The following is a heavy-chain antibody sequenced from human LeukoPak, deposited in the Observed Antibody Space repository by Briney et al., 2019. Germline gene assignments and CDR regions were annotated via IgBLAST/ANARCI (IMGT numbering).Heavy chain of an antibody. J-gene: IGHJ4*02. CDR2: MNPNSGNT. V-gene: IGHV1-8*01. Sequence: ASVKVSCKASGYTFTSYDINWVRQATGQGLEWMGWMNPNSGNTGYAQKFQGRVTMTRNTSISTAYMELSSLRSEDTAVYYCARDLGIAAREGADYWGQGTLVTVSS. D-gene: IGHD6-13*01. CDR1: GYTFTSYD. CDR3: ARDLGIAAREGADY.